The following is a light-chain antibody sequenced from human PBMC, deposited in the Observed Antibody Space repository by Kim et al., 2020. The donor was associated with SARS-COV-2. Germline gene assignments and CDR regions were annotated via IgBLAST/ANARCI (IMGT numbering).Light chain of an antibody. J-gene: IGLJ3*02. CDR3: QAWDNSIGV. CDR1: KLGDKY. V-gene: IGLV3-1*01. CDR2: QDN. Sequence: SYELTQPPSVSVSPGQTASIPCSGDKLGDKYACWYQQKPGQSPVLVIYQDNKRPSGIPERFSGSNSGNTATLTISGTQTMDEADYYCQAWDNSIGVFGGGTPLTV.